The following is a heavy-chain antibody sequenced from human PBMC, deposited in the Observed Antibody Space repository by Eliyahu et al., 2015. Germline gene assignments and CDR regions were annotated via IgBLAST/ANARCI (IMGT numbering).Heavy chain of an antibody. D-gene: IGHD2-15*01. CDR3: TRERTGYYSQY. CDR2: MSYDGSRQ. CDR1: GFRFNNYA. Sequence: QVQLVESGGGVVQPGRSLRLSCVASGFRFNNYALHWVRPAPGKGLEWVAFMSYDGSRQHYADSVRGRFTISKDDSKNTLYLQMNSLRADDTAVYYCTRERTGYYSQYWGQGTLVTVSS. J-gene: IGHJ4*02. V-gene: IGHV3-30-3*01.